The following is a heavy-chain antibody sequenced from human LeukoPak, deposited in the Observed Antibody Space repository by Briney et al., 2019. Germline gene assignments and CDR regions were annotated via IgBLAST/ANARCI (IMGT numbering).Heavy chain of an antibody. CDR1: GFTFSSYE. V-gene: IGHV3-48*03. Sequence: GGSLRLSSADSGFTFSSYEMNWVRQAPGKGLEWVTYISSSGSTIYYADSVKSRFTISRDNAKNSLYLQMNSLRAEDTAVYYCPELGITMIGGVWGKGTTVTISS. CDR2: ISSSGSTI. CDR3: PELGITMIGGV. D-gene: IGHD3-10*02. J-gene: IGHJ6*04.